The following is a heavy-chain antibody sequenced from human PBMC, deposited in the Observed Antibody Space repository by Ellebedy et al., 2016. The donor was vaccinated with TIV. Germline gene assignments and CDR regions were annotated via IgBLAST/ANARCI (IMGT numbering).Heavy chain of an antibody. CDR1: GGSISSSSYY. CDR2: IYYSGST. Sequence: SETLSLTXTVSGGSISSSSYYWGWIRQPPGKGLEWIGSIYYSGSTYYNPSLKSRVTISVDTSKNQFSLKLSSVTAADTAVYYCARVFMDYDILTGYNDAFDIWGQGTMVTVSS. D-gene: IGHD3-9*01. V-gene: IGHV4-39*01. CDR3: ARVFMDYDILTGYNDAFDI. J-gene: IGHJ3*02.